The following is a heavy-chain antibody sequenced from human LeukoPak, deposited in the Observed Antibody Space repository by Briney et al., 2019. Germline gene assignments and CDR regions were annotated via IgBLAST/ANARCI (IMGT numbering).Heavy chain of an antibody. CDR1: GFTFSSYG. CDR3: AKDGGYCSSTSCQNYYYYCMDV. CDR2: IRYDPPTK. V-gene: IGHV3-30*02. D-gene: IGHD2-2*03. J-gene: IGHJ6*03. Sequence: GGSLRLSCAASGFTFSSYGMHWVRQAPGKGLEWVAFIRYDPPTKYYADSVKGRFTISRDNSKNTLYLQMNSLRAEDTAVYYCAKDGGYCSSTSCQNYYYYCMDVWGKGTTVTVSS.